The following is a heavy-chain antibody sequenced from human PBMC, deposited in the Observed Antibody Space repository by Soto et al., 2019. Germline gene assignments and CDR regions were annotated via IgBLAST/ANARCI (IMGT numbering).Heavy chain of an antibody. CDR1: GFTFSSYW. CDR3: ARTGSPMIVVVTYYFDY. Sequence: LRLSCAASGFTFSSYWMSWVRQAPGKGLEWVANIKQDGSEKYYVDSVKGRFTISRDNAKNSLHLQMNSLRAEDTAVHYCARTGSPMIVVVTYYFDYWGQGTLVTVSS. V-gene: IGHV3-7*01. CDR2: IKQDGSEK. J-gene: IGHJ4*02. D-gene: IGHD3-22*01.